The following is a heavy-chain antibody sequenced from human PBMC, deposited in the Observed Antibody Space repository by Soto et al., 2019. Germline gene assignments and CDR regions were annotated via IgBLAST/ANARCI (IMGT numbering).Heavy chain of an antibody. D-gene: IGHD4-17*01. CDR3: ARVTYDYGEHDYYYYGMDV. CDR2: IIPIFGTA. J-gene: IGHJ6*02. V-gene: IGHV1-69*13. Sequence: SVKVSCKASGGTFSSYAISWVRQAPGQGLEWMGGIIPIFGTANYAQKFQGRVTITADESTSTAYMELSSLRSEDTAVYYCARVTYDYGEHDYYYYGMDVCGQGPTVTVYS. CDR1: GGTFSSYA.